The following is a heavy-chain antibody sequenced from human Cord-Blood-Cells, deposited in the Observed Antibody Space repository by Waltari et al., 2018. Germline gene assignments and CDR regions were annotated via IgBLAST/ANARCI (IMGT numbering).Heavy chain of an antibody. J-gene: IGHJ4*02. CDR2: ISSSSSYI. D-gene: IGHD6-19*01. CDR1: GFTFSRYS. CDR3: ARDTQWLGDFDY. V-gene: IGHV3-21*01. Sequence: EVQLVESGGGLVKPGGSLRLSCAASGFTFSRYSMNWFRQAPGKGLEWVSSISSSSSYIYCADSVKGRFTISRDNAKNSLYLQMNSLRAEDTAVYYCARDTQWLGDFDYWGQGTLVTVSS.